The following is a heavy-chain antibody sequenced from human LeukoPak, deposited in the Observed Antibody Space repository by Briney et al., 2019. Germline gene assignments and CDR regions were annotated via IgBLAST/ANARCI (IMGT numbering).Heavy chain of an antibody. CDR2: INWNGRSI. V-gene: IGHV3-20*04. CDR1: RFTFDEYG. Sequence: PGGSLRLSCAASRFTFDEYGMSWVRQTAGKGLEWVSGINWNGRSIGYADSVKGRFTVSRDNAKNSLYLQMNSLRAEDTAVYYCARDGATFSGYDWYYYMDVWGKGTTVTVSS. J-gene: IGHJ6*03. CDR3: ARDGATFSGYDWYYYMDV. D-gene: IGHD5-12*01.